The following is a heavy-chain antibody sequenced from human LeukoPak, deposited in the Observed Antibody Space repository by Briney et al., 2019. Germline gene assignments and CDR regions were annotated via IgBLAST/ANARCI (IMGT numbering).Heavy chain of an antibody. Sequence: ASVKDSCKASGYTFTGYYMHWVRQAPGQELEWMGWINPNSGGTNYAQKFQGRVTMTWDTSISTAYMELSSLRSDDTAVYYCTSDTYYYDSTGLGHWFDPWGQGTLVTVSS. CDR1: GYTFTGYY. J-gene: IGHJ5*02. D-gene: IGHD3-22*01. CDR3: TSDTYYYDSTGLGHWFDP. V-gene: IGHV1-2*02. CDR2: INPNSGGT.